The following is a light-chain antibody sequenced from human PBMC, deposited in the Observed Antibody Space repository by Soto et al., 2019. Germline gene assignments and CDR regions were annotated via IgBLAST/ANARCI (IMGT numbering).Light chain of an antibody. Sequence: QSALTQPASVSGSLGQSITISCTGTSNDVGGYNYVSWYQQYPGKAPRLMLYEVSIRPSGVPNRFSGSKSGNTASLTISGLQAEDEADYYCSSYTSSILYVFGSGTKVT. CDR2: EVS. V-gene: IGLV2-14*01. CDR3: SSYTSSILYV. CDR1: SNDVGGYNY. J-gene: IGLJ1*01.